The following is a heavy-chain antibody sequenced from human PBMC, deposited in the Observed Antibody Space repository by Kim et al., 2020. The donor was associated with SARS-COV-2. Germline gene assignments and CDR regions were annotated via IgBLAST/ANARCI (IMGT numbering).Heavy chain of an antibody. V-gene: IGHV4-30-2*01. D-gene: IGHD2-15*01. CDR2: LFQTWSS. CDR3: VRSREGCCSDGRCHPEYYYDGMAD. CDR1: GVSIKSGGYS. Sequence: SETLSLTCAVSGVSIKSGGYSWNWIRQPPGKGLEWIGYLFQTWSSTYNPSLKSRVTISGDRSTNKFSLKLTSVTASYTAVYFCVRSREGCCSDGRCHPEYYYDGMADCGQGIPVTVSS. J-gene: IGHJ6*02.